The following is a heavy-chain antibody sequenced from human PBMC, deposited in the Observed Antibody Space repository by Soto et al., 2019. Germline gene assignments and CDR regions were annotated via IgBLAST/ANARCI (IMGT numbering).Heavy chain of an antibody. CDR3: AQRRNAPDCSSISCSRPPDAFDI. V-gene: IGHV2-5*02. CDR2: IYWDDDK. Sequence: QITLKESGPTLVKPTQTLTLTCTFSGFSLSTSGVGVGWIRQPPGKALAWLALIYWDDDKRYSPSLKSRPTLTKDTYKNQVVLTMTKMDPVDTATYYSAQRRNAPDCSSISCSRPPDAFDIWGQGTMVTVSS. D-gene: IGHD2-2*01. CDR1: GFSLSTSGVG. J-gene: IGHJ3*02.